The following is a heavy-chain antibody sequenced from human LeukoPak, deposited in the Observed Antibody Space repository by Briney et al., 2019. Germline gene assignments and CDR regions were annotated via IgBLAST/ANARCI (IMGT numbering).Heavy chain of an antibody. CDR1: GFIFSIYA. V-gene: IGHV3-23*01. CDR3: AKSVSAAGREGYFQH. Sequence: GGSLRLSCAGSGFIFSIYAMSWVRQAPGKGLEWVSAISGSGGSTYYADSVKGRFTISRDNSKNTLYLQMNSLRAEDTAVYYCAKSVSAAGREGYFQHWGQGTLVTVSS. J-gene: IGHJ1*01. CDR2: ISGSGGST. D-gene: IGHD6-13*01.